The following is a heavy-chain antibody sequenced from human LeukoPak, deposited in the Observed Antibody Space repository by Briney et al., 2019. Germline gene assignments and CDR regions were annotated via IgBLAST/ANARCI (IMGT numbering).Heavy chain of an antibody. Sequence: ASVKVSCKASGYTFTSYGISWVRQAPGQGLEWMGWISAYNGNTNYAQKLQGRVTMTTDTSTSTDYMELRSLRSDDTAVYYCARSPDLGSSMAWWGQGTLVTVSS. CDR1: GYTFTSYG. J-gene: IGHJ4*02. CDR2: ISAYNGNT. V-gene: IGHV1-18*01. D-gene: IGHD6-13*01. CDR3: ARSPDLGSSMAW.